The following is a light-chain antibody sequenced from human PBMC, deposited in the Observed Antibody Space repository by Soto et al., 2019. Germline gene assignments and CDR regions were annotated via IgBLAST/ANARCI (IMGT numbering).Light chain of an antibody. V-gene: IGKV3-15*01. J-gene: IGKJ1*01. CDR1: EAVSTN. CDR2: AAS. Sequence: EGVITESPAPWSVFPGAGAALLCRASEAVSTNLAWYQHKPGQAPRLLIYAASTRSTGVPARFSGSGSGTEFTLTISNLQSEDVATYYCQQYENWPWTFGHGTKVDI. CDR3: QQYENWPWT.